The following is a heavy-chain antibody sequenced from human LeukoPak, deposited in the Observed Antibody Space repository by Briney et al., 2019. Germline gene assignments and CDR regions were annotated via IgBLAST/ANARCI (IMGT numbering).Heavy chain of an antibody. Sequence: ASVKVSCKASGYTFTSYDINWVRQATGQGLEWMGWMNPNSGNTGYAQKFQGRVTITRNTSISTAYMELSSLRSEDTAVYYCARGAYGTLTTVTTVDYWGQGTLVTVSS. CDR3: ARGAYGTLTTVTTVDY. CDR2: MNPNSGNT. CDR1: GYTFTSYD. J-gene: IGHJ4*02. V-gene: IGHV1-8*03. D-gene: IGHD4-17*01.